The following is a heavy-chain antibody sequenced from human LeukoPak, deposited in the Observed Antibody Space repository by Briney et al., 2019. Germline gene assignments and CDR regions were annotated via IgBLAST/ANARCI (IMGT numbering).Heavy chain of an antibody. V-gene: IGHV1-69*13. Sequence: SVKVSCKASGGTFSSYAISWVRQAPGQGLEWMGGIIPIFGTANYAQKSQGRVTITADESTSTAYMELSSLRSEDTAVYYCARGKGGPAAIALFDYWGQGTLVTVSS. CDR2: IIPIFGTA. CDR3: ARGKGGPAAIALFDY. D-gene: IGHD2-2*02. J-gene: IGHJ4*02. CDR1: GGTFSSYA.